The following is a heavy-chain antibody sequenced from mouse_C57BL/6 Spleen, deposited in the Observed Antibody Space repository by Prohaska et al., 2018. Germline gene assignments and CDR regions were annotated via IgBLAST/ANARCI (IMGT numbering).Heavy chain of an antibody. CDR2: ISYDGSN. V-gene: IGHV3-6*01. J-gene: IGHJ2*01. D-gene: IGHD1-1*01. Sequence: DVQLQESGPGLVKPSQSLSLTCSVTGYSITSGYYWNWIRQFPGNKLEWMGYISYDGSNNYNPSLKNRISITRDTSKNQFFLKLNSVTTEDTATYYCASEDYYYGSSYYWGQGTTLTVSS. CDR3: ASEDYYYGSSYY. CDR1: GYSITSGYY.